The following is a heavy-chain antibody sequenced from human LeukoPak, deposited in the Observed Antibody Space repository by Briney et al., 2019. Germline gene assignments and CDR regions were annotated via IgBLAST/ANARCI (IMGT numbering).Heavy chain of an antibody. CDR2: IIPILGIA. V-gene: IGHV1-69*04. Sequence: ASVKVSCTASGGTFSSYAISWVRQAPGQGLEWMGRIIPILGIANYAQKFQGRVTITADKSTSTAYMELSSLRSEDTAVYYCATVDTAMVTVDYWGQGTLVTVSS. CDR3: ATVDTAMVTVDY. D-gene: IGHD5-18*01. CDR1: GGTFSSYA. J-gene: IGHJ4*02.